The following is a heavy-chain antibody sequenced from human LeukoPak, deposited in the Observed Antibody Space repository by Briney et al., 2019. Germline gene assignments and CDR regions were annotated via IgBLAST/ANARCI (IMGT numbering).Heavy chain of an antibody. CDR3: ARTYSSSDEFDY. CDR1: GYTFTSYY. V-gene: IGHV1-46*01. CDR2: INPSGGST. D-gene: IGHD6-13*01. Sequence: ASVKVSCKASGYTFTSYYIHWVRQAPGQGLEWMGIINPSGGSTTYAQKFQGRVAMTRDTSTSRVSMEVSSLRSEDTAVYYCARTYSSSDEFDYWGQGTLVTVSS. J-gene: IGHJ4*02.